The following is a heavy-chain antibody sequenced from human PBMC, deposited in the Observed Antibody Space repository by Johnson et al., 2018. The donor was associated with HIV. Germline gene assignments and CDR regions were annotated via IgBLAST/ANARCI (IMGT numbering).Heavy chain of an antibody. J-gene: IGHJ3*02. CDR2: INSDGSST. CDR1: GFTFSDYY. CDR3: ARDDIRDGKSFDI. Sequence: VQLVESGGGLVKPGGSLRLSCAASGFTFSDYYMSWIRQAPGKGLVWVSRINSDGSSTRYADSVKGRFTISRDNAKNTLYLQMNSLRAEDTAVYYCARDDIRDGKSFDIWGQGTMVTVSS. V-gene: IGHV3-74*01.